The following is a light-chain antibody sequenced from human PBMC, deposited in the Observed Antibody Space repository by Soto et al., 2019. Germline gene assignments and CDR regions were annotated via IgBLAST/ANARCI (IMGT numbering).Light chain of an antibody. CDR3: SSYTSSSTL. V-gene: IGLV2-14*01. CDR2: AVT. Sequence: QSALTQPASASGSPGQSITISCTGTSSDVGGYNYVSWYQQHPGKAPKLMIYAVTDRPSGVSSRFSGSKSGNTASLTISRLQAEDEADYYCSSYTSSSTLFGTGTKVTVL. J-gene: IGLJ1*01. CDR1: SSDVGGYNY.